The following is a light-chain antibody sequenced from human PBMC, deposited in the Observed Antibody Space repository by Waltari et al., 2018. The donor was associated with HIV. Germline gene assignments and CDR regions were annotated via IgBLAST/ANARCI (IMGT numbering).Light chain of an antibody. Sequence: QSALTQPASVSGSPGQSITISCTRPNSDVGGSNYVSWYQQHPGKAPKLIIYEVSNRPSGISDRFSGAKSGNTASLTISGLQAEDEADYYCFSYRSSSTRVFGGGTKLTVL. J-gene: IGLJ3*02. CDR3: FSYRSSSTRV. CDR2: EVS. CDR1: NSDVGGSNY. V-gene: IGLV2-14*01.